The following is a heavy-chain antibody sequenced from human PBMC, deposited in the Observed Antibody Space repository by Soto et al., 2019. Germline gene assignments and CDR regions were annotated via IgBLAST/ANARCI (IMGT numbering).Heavy chain of an antibody. J-gene: IGHJ6*02. V-gene: IGHV1-18*01. D-gene: IGHD3-10*01. CDR2: ISAYNGNT. CDR1: GYTFTSYG. CDR3: ARDTPYYYGSGSYYTDYYYYGMDV. Sequence: QVQLVQSGAEVKKPGASVKVSCKASGYTFTSYGISWVRQAPGQGLEWMGWISAYNGNTNYAQKLQGRVTMTTDTPTSTAYMELRSLKSDDTAVYYCARDTPYYYGSGSYYTDYYYYGMDVWGQGTTVTVSS.